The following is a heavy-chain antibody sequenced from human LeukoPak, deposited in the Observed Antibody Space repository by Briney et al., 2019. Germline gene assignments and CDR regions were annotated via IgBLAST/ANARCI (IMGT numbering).Heavy chain of an antibody. CDR1: GFTFSGYS. D-gene: IGHD3-10*01. V-gene: IGHV3-21*01. CDR2: ISGSSSYI. J-gene: IGHJ3*02. Sequence: GGSLRLSCAVSGFTFSGYSMGWVRQAPGKGLEWVSSISGSSSYIYYADSVKGRFTISRDNAKNSLYLQMNSLRAEDTAVYYCASVDAMVRGVIVAFDIWGQGTMVTVSS. CDR3: ASVDAMVRGVIVAFDI.